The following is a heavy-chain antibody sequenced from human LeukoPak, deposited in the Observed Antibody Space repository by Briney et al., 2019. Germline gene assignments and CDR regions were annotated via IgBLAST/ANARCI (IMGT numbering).Heavy chain of an antibody. CDR1: GGSITAFY. CDR2: IHYTGKN. CDR3: ARGGIAAADP. D-gene: IGHD6-13*01. J-gene: IGHJ5*02. Sequence: SETLSLTCTVSGGSITAFYWNWVRQPPGRGLEWIGYIHYTGKNFYNPSLKSRVTISVDTSKNQFSLKLSSVTAADTAVYYCARGGIAAADPWGQGTLVTVSS. V-gene: IGHV4-59*01.